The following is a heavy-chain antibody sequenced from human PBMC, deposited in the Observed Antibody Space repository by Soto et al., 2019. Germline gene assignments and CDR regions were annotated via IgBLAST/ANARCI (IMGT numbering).Heavy chain of an antibody. CDR3: AKEMIASTLADFFDY. V-gene: IGHV3-23*01. J-gene: IGHJ4*02. CDR2: ISGSGGRT. Sequence: EVQLLESGGGLIQPGGSLRLSCEASGFTFSNYDMTWVRLAPGKGLEWVSTISGSGGRTFYADPVKGRFTISRDNSKNTLYLQMKSLRAEDTAVYYCAKEMIASTLADFFDYWGQGTLVTVSS. CDR1: GFTFSNYD. D-gene: IGHD2-21*01.